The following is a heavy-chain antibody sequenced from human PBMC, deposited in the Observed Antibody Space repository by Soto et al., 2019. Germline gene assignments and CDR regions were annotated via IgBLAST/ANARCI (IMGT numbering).Heavy chain of an antibody. CDR3: ERTSSAYSYYNGMAA. CDR1: GYGFTSYW. CDR2: IYPGDSDT. Sequence: GESLKISCKGSGYGFTSYWIGWVRQMPGKGLEWMGIIYPGDSDTRYSPSFQGQVTISAEKSISTAYLQWSSLKASDTAMYYCERTSSAYSYYNGMAAWGQGPTVTV. V-gene: IGHV5-51*01. J-gene: IGHJ6*02. D-gene: IGHD3-22*01.